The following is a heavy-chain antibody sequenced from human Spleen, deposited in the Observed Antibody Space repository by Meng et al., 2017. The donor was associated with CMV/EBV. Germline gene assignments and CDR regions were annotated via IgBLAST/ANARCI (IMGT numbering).Heavy chain of an antibody. D-gene: IGHD3-9*01. Sequence: TASGYTFTSYDINWVRQATGQGLEWMGWMNPNSGNTGYAQKFQGRVTVTRNTSISTAYMELSSLRSEDTAVYYCARDDILTGPGLGYWGQGTLVTVSS. CDR2: MNPNSGNT. CDR3: ARDDILTGPGLGY. V-gene: IGHV1-8*01. J-gene: IGHJ4*02. CDR1: GYTFTSYD.